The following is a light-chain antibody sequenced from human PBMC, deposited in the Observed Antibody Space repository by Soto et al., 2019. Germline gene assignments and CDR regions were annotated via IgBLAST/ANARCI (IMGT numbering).Light chain of an antibody. J-gene: IGLJ1*01. Sequence: QSVLTQPASVSGSPGQSITISCTGTSGDVDAFDYVSWYQQHPGKAPKLMIFEVSDRPSGVSDRFSGSKSGSTASLTISGLQAEDEAVYFCSSFTSSSTQVFGTGTKSPS. CDR2: EVS. CDR3: SSFTSSSTQV. V-gene: IGLV2-14*01. CDR1: SGDVDAFDY.